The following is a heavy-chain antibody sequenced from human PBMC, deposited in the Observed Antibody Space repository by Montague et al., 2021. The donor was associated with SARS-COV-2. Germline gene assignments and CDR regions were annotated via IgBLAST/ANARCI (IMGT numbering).Heavy chain of an antibody. Sequence: SETLSLTCTVSGGSTASYYWNWIRQSPGKRPEWIGYVYYNGDTKYNPSLKSRVTISIDTSENQFSLRLNSVTAADTAVYFCARDGAFDAWDQGRLVTVSS. CDR2: VYYNGDT. CDR1: GGSTASYY. V-gene: IGHV4-59*12. J-gene: IGHJ3*01. CDR3: ARDGAFDA.